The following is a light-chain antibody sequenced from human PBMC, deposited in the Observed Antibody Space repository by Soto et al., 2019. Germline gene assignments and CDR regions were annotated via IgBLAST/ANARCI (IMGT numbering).Light chain of an antibody. CDR3: QHYGSSRT. CDR1: QSVSSSY. V-gene: IGKV3-20*01. Sequence: DIVLTPAPGTPSLSPGERATLSCRASQSVSSSYLAWYQQKRGQAPRLLIYGASSRATGIPDRFSGSGSGTDFTLTISRLEPEDFAVYYCQHYGSSRTFGQGTKVDIK. J-gene: IGKJ1*01. CDR2: GAS.